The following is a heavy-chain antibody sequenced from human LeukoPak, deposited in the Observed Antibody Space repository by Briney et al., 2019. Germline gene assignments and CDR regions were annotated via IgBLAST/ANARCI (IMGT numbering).Heavy chain of an antibody. CDR2: INHSGST. D-gene: IGHD5-24*01. J-gene: IGHJ4*02. V-gene: IGHV4-34*01. CDR1: GGSFSGYY. Sequence: PSETLSLTCAVYGGSFSGYYRSWIRQPPGKGLEWIGEINHSGSTNYNPSLKSRVTISVDTSKNQFSLKLSSVTAADTAVYYCARDGYNRGLYWGQGTLVTVSS. CDR3: ARDGYNRGLY.